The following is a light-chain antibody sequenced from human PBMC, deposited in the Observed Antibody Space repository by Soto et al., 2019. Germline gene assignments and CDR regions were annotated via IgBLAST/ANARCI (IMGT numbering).Light chain of an antibody. CDR3: QQYNNWPLT. CDR1: LSVSSD. V-gene: IGKV3-15*01. CDR2: RAF. J-gene: IGKJ4*01. Sequence: EIVMTQSPATLSLSPGERATRSCRASLSVSSDLAWYRQKPGQAPRLLIYRAFTRATGIPARFSGSGFGTDFTLTITSLQSEDFAVHYCQQYNNWPLTFGGGTKVEIK.